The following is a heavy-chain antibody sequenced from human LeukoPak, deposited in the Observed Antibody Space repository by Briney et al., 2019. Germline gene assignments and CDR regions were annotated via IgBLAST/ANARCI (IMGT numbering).Heavy chain of an antibody. CDR2: ISYDGSKK. J-gene: IGHJ4*02. Sequence: PGGSLRLSCAASGFIFSNYAMHWVRQAPGKGPEWVAVISYDGSKKYYADSVKGRFAISRDNSKNTLYLQMNSLRAEDTAIYYCAKCPHWAAAAGNFDYWGQGTLVTVSS. D-gene: IGHD6-25*01. CDR1: GFIFSNYA. CDR3: AKCPHWAAAAGNFDY. V-gene: IGHV3-30*09.